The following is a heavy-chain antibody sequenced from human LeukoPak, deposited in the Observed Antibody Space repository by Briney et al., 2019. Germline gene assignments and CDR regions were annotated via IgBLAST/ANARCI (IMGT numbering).Heavy chain of an antibody. CDR3: ATPTYYYDSRGYQH. V-gene: IGHV1-2*06. J-gene: IGHJ1*01. D-gene: IGHD3-22*01. CDR1: GYTFTGYY. CDR2: INPNSGGT. Sequence: ASVKVSCKASGYTFTGYYMHWVRQAPGQGLEWMGRINPNSGGTNYAQKFQGRVTMTRDTSISTAYMELSRLRSDDTAVYYCATPTYYYDSRGYQHWGQGTLVTVSS.